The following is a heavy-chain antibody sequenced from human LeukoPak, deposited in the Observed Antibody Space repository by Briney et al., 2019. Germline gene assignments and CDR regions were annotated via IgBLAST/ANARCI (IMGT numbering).Heavy chain of an antibody. J-gene: IGHJ4*02. CDR3: ARPYSSSWGELGY. Sequence: PGGSLRLSCAASGFTFSSYSMNWVRQAPGKGLEWVSSISSSSSYIYYADSVKGRFTISRDNAKNSLYLQMNSLKPEDTALYYCARPYSSSWGELGYWGQGTLVTVSS. D-gene: IGHD6-13*01. CDR2: ISSSSSYI. V-gene: IGHV3-21*04. CDR1: GFTFSSYS.